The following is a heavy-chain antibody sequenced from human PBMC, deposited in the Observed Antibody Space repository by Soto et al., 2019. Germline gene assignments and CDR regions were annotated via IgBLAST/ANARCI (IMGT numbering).Heavy chain of an antibody. J-gene: IGHJ4*02. Sequence: QVQLVESGGGVVQPGRSLRLSCAASGFTFSSYAMHWVRQAPGKGLEWVAVISYDGSNKYYADSVKGRFTISRDNSKNTLYLQMNSLRAEDTAVYYCAREFPAAMVRGGDYFDYWGQGTLVTVSS. CDR3: AREFPAAMVRGGDYFDY. CDR1: GFTFSSYA. V-gene: IGHV3-30-3*01. D-gene: IGHD3-10*01. CDR2: ISYDGSNK.